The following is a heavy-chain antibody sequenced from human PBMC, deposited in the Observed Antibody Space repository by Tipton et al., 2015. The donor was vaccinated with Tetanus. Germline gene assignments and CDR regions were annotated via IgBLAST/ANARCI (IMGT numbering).Heavy chain of an antibody. Sequence: LRLSCTISGDSMSGEFDYWSWIRQHPGEGLEWIGYISNSGSTYYNPSLKSRVTISVDTSQKQISLKVNSVTAADTAVYYCARDRGVRGGYYYYHGMDVWGQGTTVTVSS. V-gene: IGHV4-31*02. D-gene: IGHD3-10*01. J-gene: IGHJ6*02. CDR3: ARDRGVRGGYYYYHGMDV. CDR2: ISNSGST. CDR1: GDSMSGEFDY.